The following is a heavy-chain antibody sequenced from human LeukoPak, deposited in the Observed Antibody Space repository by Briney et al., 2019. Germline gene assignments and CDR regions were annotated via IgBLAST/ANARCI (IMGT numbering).Heavy chain of an antibody. D-gene: IGHD5-24*01. Sequence: SVKVSCKASGGTFSSYTISWVRQAPGQGLEWMGRIIPILGIANYAQKFQGRVTITADKSTSTAYMELSSLRSEDTAVYYCARGGRDGCNHGAFDIWGQGTMVTVSS. V-gene: IGHV1-69*02. J-gene: IGHJ3*02. CDR1: GGTFSSYT. CDR2: IIPILGIA. CDR3: ARGGRDGCNHGAFDI.